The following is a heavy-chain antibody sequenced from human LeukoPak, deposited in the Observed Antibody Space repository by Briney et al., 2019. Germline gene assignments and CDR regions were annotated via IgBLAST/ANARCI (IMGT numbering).Heavy chain of an antibody. V-gene: IGHV4-59*01. CDR3: ARDHRHGSGSYYNAYYYGMDV. CDR1: GGSISSYY. J-gene: IGHJ6*02. Sequence: PSETLSLTCTVSGGSISSYYWSWIRQPPGKGLEWIGYIYYSGSTNYNPSLKSRVTISVDTSKNQFSLKLSSVTTADTAVYYCARDHRHGSGSYYNAYYYGMDVWGQGTTVTVSS. CDR2: IYYSGST. D-gene: IGHD3-10*01.